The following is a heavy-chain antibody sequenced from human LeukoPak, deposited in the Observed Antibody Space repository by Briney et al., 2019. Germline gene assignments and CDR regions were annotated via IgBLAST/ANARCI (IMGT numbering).Heavy chain of an antibody. J-gene: IGHJ4*02. CDR2: IYYSGST. V-gene: IGHV4-59*12. CDR1: GGSISSYY. Sequence: SETLSLTCTVSGGSISSYYWSWIRQPPGKGLEWIGYIYYSGSTNYNPSLKSRVTISVDTSKNQFSLKLSSVTAADTAVYHCAREYSGSYYAVDYWGQGTLVTVSS. D-gene: IGHD1-26*01. CDR3: AREYSGSYYAVDY.